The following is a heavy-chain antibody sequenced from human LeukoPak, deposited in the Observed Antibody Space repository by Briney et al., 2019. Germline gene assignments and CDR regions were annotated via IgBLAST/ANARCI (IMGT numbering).Heavy chain of an antibody. D-gene: IGHD6-6*01. CDR2: ISSSSTI. CDR3: AKAEALVRPGFDY. CDR1: GFTFSSYS. V-gene: IGHV3-48*01. J-gene: IGHJ4*02. Sequence: GGSLRLSCAASGFTFSSYSMNWVRQAPGKGLEWVSYISSSSTIYYADSVKGRFTISRDNAKNSLYLQMNSLRADDTAVYYCAKAEALVRPGFDYWGQGTLVTVSS.